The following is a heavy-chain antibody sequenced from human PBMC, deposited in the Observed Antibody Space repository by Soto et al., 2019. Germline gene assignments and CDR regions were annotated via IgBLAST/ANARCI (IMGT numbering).Heavy chain of an antibody. Sequence: QLQLQESGSGLVKPSQTLSLTCAVSGVSISSDGYSWSWIRQRPGKGLEWIGFIYQSGSTYYNPSLKIRGPMSVDRYKNQFSLKLTSVTAADTAVYYCARAYHDFWTSYHYGMDVWGQGTTVTVSS. D-gene: IGHD3-3*01. CDR2: IYQSGST. CDR1: GVSISSDGYS. V-gene: IGHV4-30-2*01. CDR3: ARAYHDFWTSYHYGMDV. J-gene: IGHJ6*02.